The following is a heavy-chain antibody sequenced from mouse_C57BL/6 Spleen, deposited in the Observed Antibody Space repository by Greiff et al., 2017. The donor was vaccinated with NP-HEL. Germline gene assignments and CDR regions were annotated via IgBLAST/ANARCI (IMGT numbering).Heavy chain of an antibody. Sequence: EVQLQQSGAELVRPGASVKLSCTASGFNIKDYYMHWVKQRPEQGLEWIGRIDPEDGDTEYAPKFQGKATMTADTSSNTAYLQLSSLTSEDTAVYYGTKGHYYGSSLYWYFDVWGTGTTVTVSS. D-gene: IGHD1-1*01. J-gene: IGHJ1*03. V-gene: IGHV14-1*01. CDR1: GFNIKDYY. CDR3: TKGHYYGSSLYWYFDV. CDR2: IDPEDGDT.